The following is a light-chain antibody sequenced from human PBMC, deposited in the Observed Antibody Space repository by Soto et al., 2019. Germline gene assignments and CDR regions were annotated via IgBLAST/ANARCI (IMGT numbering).Light chain of an antibody. CDR1: QSVAGSS. V-gene: IGKV3-20*01. CDR3: QQYGSSHLT. CDR2: AAS. Sequence: EIMLTQSPGTLSLSPGDRATLSCRASQSVAGSSLAWYQQKPAQAPRLLIYAASNRATGIPARFSGSGSGTDFSLIINGLEPEDFAVYFFQQYGSSHLTFGGGTKVDIK. J-gene: IGKJ4*01.